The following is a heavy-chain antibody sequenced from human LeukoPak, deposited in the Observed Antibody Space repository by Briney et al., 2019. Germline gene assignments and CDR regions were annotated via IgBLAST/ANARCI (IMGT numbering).Heavy chain of an antibody. CDR3: ARRGAAAGRGWFDP. CDR1: GGSISSSSYY. Sequence: PSETLSLTCTVSGGSISSSSYYWGWIRQPPGKGLEWIGSIYYSGSTYYNPSLKSRVTISVDTSKNQFSLKLSSVTAADTAVYYCARRGAAAGRGWFDPWGQGTLVTVSS. J-gene: IGHJ5*02. V-gene: IGHV4-39*01. CDR2: IYYSGST. D-gene: IGHD6-13*01.